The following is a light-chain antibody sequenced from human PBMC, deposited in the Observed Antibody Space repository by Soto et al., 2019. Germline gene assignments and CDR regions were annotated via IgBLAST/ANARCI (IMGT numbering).Light chain of an antibody. V-gene: IGKV3-20*01. Sequence: EIVLTQSPGTLYLSPGERATLSCRASQRISSSNLAWYQQKPGQAPRLLIYGASSRPTGIPDRFSASGSGTDFPLTISRLEPEDFAVYYCQQYGSPPFTFGPRTKVDIK. J-gene: IGKJ3*01. CDR2: GAS. CDR1: QRISSSN. CDR3: QQYGSPPFT.